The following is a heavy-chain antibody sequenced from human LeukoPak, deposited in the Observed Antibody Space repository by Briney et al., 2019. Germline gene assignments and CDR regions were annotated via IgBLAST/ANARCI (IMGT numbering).Heavy chain of an antibody. D-gene: IGHD6-19*01. V-gene: IGHV3-74*01. CDR1: GFTFSSYW. CDR3: ARVGGYSSGRGYFQH. Sequence: PGGSLRLSCAASGFTFSSYWMHWVRQAPGKGLVWVSRINSDGGSTSYADSVKGRFTISRDNAKNTLYLQMNSLRAEDTALYYCARVGGYSSGRGYFQHWGQGTLVTVSS. CDR2: INSDGGST. J-gene: IGHJ1*01.